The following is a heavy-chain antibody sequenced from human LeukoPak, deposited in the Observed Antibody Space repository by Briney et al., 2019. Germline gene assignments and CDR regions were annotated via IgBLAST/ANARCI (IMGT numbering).Heavy chain of an antibody. CDR1: GGSISSSSYY. J-gene: IGHJ6*03. V-gene: IGHV4-39*07. Sequence: SETLSLTCTVSGGSISSSSYYWGWIRQPPGKGLEWIGSIYYSGSTYYNPSLKSRVTISVDTSKNQFSLKLSSVTAADTAVYYCARDQGSSPPSSYYYYYMDVWGKGTTVTVS. CDR3: ARDQGSSPPSSYYYYYMDV. D-gene: IGHD2-2*01. CDR2: IYYSGST.